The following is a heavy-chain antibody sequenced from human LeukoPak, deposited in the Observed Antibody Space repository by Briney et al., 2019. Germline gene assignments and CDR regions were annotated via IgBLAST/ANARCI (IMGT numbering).Heavy chain of an antibody. J-gene: IGHJ5*02. CDR1: GGSISSSSYY. Sequence: PSETLSLTCSASGGSISSSSYYWGWIRQPPGKGLEWIGSIYYTGSTYYNPSLKSRVTISVDTSKNRFSLKVSSVTAADTAVYYCARVTQRVWFDPWGQGTLVTVSS. CDR2: IYYTGST. CDR3: ARVTQRVWFDP. V-gene: IGHV4-39*07.